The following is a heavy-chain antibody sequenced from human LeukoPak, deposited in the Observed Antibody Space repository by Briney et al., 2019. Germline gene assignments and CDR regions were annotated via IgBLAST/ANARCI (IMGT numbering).Heavy chain of an antibody. CDR2: ISYDGPNK. J-gene: IGHJ4*02. Sequence: GGSLRLSCAASGFNFSTYAMHWVRQAPGKGLEWVAVISYDGPNKFYADSVKGRFTISRDNSKNTLYLQMNSLRAEDTAVYYCARALAGATTVDYWGRGTLVTVSS. V-gene: IGHV3-30*04. CDR1: GFNFSTYA. CDR3: ARALAGATTVDY. D-gene: IGHD1-26*01.